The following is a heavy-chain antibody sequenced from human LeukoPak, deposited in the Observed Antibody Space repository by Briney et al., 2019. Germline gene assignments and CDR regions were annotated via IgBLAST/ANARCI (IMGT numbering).Heavy chain of an antibody. CDR1: GYTFTSYA. CDR3: ATGRSIFGVVKDY. D-gene: IGHD3-3*01. J-gene: IGHJ4*02. V-gene: IGHV1-24*01. Sequence: ASVKVSCKASGYTFTSYAMNWVRQAPGKGLEWMGGFDPEDGETIYAQKFQGRVTMTEDTSTDTAYMELSSLRSEDTAVYYCATGRSIFGVVKDYWGQGTLVTVSS. CDR2: FDPEDGET.